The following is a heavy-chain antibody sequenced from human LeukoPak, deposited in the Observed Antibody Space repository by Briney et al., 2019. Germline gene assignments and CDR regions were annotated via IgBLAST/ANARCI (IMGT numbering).Heavy chain of an antibody. CDR1: GFTFNDYT. D-gene: IGHD3-3*01. Sequence: GGSLRLSCAASGFTFNDYTMTWVRQAPGKGLEWVSSITGDCNYIFYADSVKGRFTISRDNAQNSLFLELNRLRGEDTAVYYCAREPNFYCFDYWGQGALVTVSS. V-gene: IGHV3-21*01. CDR2: ITGDCNYI. CDR3: AREPNFYCFDY. J-gene: IGHJ4*02.